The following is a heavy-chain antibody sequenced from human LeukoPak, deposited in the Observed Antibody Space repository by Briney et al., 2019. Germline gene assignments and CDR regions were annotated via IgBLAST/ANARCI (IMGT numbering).Heavy chain of an antibody. CDR2: IWYDGSNK. CDR1: GFTFSSYG. D-gene: IGHD4-17*01. J-gene: IGHJ4*02. V-gene: IGHV3-33*01. Sequence: GGSPRLSCAASGFTFSSYGMHWVRQAPGKGLEWVAVIWYDGSNKYYADSVKGRFTISRDNSKNTLYLQMNSLRAEDTAVYYCARDADYGDYDYWGQGTLVTVSS. CDR3: ARDADYGDYDY.